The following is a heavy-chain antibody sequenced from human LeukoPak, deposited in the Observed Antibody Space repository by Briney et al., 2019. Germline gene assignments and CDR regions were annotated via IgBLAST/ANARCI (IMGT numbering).Heavy chain of an antibody. D-gene: IGHD3-16*01. J-gene: IGHJ4*02. V-gene: IGHV1-2*04. CDR1: GYTFTGYY. CDR3: AGDGGYVWGSYDY. Sequence: GASVKVSCKASGYTFTGYYMHWVRQAPGQGLEWMGWINPNSGGTNYAQKFQGWVTMTRDTSISTAYMELSRLRSDDTAVYYCAGDGGYVWGSYDYWGQGTLVTVSS. CDR2: INPNSGGT.